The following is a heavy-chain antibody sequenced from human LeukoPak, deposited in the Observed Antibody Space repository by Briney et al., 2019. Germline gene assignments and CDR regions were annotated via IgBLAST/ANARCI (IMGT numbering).Heavy chain of an antibody. V-gene: IGHV4-30-4*01. CDR3: ARLGVAGRWRDAFDI. D-gene: IGHD6-19*01. CDR1: GGSISSGDYY. J-gene: IGHJ3*02. Sequence: SETLSLTCTVSGGSISSGDYYWSWIRQPPGKGLEWIGYIYCSGNTYYNPSLRSRVTILVDTSKNQFSLKLSSVTAADTAVYYCARLGVAGRWRDAFDIWGQGTMVTVSS. CDR2: IYCSGNT.